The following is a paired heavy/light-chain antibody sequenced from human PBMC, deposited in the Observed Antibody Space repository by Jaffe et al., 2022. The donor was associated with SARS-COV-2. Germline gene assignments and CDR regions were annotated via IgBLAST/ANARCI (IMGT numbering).Light chain of an antibody. CDR2: DNN. J-gene: IGLJ3*02. CDR3: GTWDSSLSAGGV. V-gene: IGLV1-51*01. Sequence: QSVLTQPPSVSAAPGQKVTISCSGSSSNIGNNYVSWYQQLPGTAPKLLIYDNNKRPSGIPDRFSGSKSGTSATLGITGLQTGDEADYYCGTWDSSLSAGGVFGGGTKLTVL. CDR1: SSNIGNNY.
Heavy chain of an antibody. J-gene: IGHJ3*02. CDR3: AKARTWGIAVAADAFDI. CDR2: ISWNSGSI. Sequence: EVQLVESGGGLVQPGRSLRLSCAASGFTFDDYAMHWVRQAPGKGLEWVSGISWNSGSIGYADSVKGRFTISRDNAKNSLYLQMNSLRAEDTALYYCAKARTWGIAVAADAFDIWGQGTMVTVSS. D-gene: IGHD6-19*01. CDR1: GFTFDDYA. V-gene: IGHV3-9*01.